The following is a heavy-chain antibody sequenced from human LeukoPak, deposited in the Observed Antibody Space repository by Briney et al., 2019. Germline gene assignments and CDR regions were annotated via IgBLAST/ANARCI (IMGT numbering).Heavy chain of an antibody. Sequence: SETLSLTCNVSGVSISSSSYYWGWIRQPPGRGLEWIGSIYSSGSTYYNSSLKSRVTISIDTSKNQVSLKMSSVTAADTAVYYCAKSGGYGLIDYWGQGTLVTVSS. CDR2: IYSSGST. J-gene: IGHJ4*01. CDR1: GVSISSSSYY. CDR3: AKSGGYGLIDY. V-gene: IGHV4-39*01. D-gene: IGHD6-25*01.